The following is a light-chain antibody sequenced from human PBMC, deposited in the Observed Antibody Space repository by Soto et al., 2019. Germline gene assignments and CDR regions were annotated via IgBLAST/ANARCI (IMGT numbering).Light chain of an antibody. CDR3: SSYAGNNNLEV. V-gene: IGLV2-8*01. CDR2: AVS. CDR1: SSDVGGYNY. J-gene: IGLJ1*01. Sequence: QSALTQPPSASGSPGQSVTISCTGTSSDVGGYNYVSWYQQHPGKAPKLMIYAVSMRPSGVPDRFSGSKSGNTASLTVSGLQADDEADYYCSSYAGNNNLEVFGTGTKLTVL.